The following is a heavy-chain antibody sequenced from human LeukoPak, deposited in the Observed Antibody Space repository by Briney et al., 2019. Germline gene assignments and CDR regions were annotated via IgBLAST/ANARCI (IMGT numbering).Heavy chain of an antibody. V-gene: IGHV1-18*01. J-gene: IGHJ4*02. CDR3: ARQTRLICSSTSCFDFDY. Sequence: GASVKVSCKASGYTFTSYDISWVRQAPGQGLERMGWISAYNGNTNYAQKLQGRVTMTTDTSTSTAYMELRSLRSDDTAVYYCARQTRLICSSTSCFDFDYWGQGTLVTVSS. CDR1: GYTFTSYD. CDR2: ISAYNGNT. D-gene: IGHD2-2*01.